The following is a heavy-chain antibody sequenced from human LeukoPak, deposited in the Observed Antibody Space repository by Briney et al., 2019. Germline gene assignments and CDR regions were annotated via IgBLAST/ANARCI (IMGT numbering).Heavy chain of an antibody. D-gene: IGHD2-21*01. CDR3: ARSGYVVVRAHAYWYFDL. J-gene: IGHJ2*01. Sequence: SQTLSLTCTVSGGSISSGGYYWSWIRQHPGKGLEWIGYIYYSGSTYYNPSLKSRVTISVDTSKNQFSPKLSSVTAADTAVYYCARSGYVVVRAHAYWYFDLWGRGTLVTVSS. V-gene: IGHV4-31*03. CDR2: IYYSGST. CDR1: GGSISSGGYY.